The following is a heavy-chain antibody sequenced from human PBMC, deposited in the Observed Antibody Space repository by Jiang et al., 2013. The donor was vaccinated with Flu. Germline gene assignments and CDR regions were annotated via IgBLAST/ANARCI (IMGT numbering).Heavy chain of an antibody. J-gene: IGHJ5*02. D-gene: IGHD2-21*01. CDR1: GGSISSPSYY. V-gene: IGHV4-39*01. Sequence: SGGSISSPSYYWGWIRQPPGKGLEWVGTIYSSGATYYNSSLKSRLAISLDTSKNENQFSMRLTSVTVVDTAVYYCARGVVEMAAIVSWGQGTLVTVSS. CDR3: ARGVVEMAAIVS. CDR2: IYSSGAT.